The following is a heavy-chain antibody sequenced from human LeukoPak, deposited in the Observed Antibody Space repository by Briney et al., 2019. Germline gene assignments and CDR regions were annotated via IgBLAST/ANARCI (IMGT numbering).Heavy chain of an antibody. J-gene: IGHJ6*02. V-gene: IGHV1-18*01. Sequence: ASVKVSCKASGYTFTSYGISWVRQAPGQGLEWMGWISAYNGNTTYAQKLQGRVTMTTDTSTSTAYMELRSLRSDDTAVYYCARDGAYSSSWYEYYYYGMDVWGQGTTVTVSS. CDR3: ARDGAYSSSWYEYYYYGMDV. CDR2: ISAYNGNT. D-gene: IGHD6-13*01. CDR1: GYTFTSYG.